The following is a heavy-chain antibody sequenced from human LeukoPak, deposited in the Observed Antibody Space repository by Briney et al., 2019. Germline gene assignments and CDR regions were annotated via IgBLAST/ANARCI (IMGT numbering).Heavy chain of an antibody. V-gene: IGHV4-59*08. CDR3: TRGGELMNF. CDR2: IYYSGST. J-gene: IGHJ4*02. Sequence: SETLSLTCTVSGGSISSYYWSWIRQPPGKGLEWIGYIYYSGSTNYNPSLKSRVTISIDASKNQFSLRLSSVTAADTAVYYCTRGGELMNFWGQGTLVTVSS. CDR1: GGSISSYY. D-gene: IGHD1-26*01.